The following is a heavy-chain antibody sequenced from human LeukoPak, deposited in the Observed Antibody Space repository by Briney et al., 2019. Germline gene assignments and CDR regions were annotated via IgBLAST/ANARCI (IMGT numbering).Heavy chain of an antibody. CDR1: GFTFSTYV. CDR2: IGGTDGTT. CDR3: TKRVDGSGTYSTAY. D-gene: IGHD3-10*01. V-gene: IGHV3-23*01. J-gene: IGHJ4*02. Sequence: GGSLRLSCAASGFTFSTYVLNCVRQASGKGLEWVSAIGGTDGTTFYADSVKGRFTISRDNSKNTLFLQMNSLRAEDTALYYCTKRVDGSGTYSTAYWGPGTLVTVSS.